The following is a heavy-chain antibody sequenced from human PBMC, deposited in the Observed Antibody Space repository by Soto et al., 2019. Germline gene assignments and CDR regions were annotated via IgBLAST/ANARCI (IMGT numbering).Heavy chain of an antibody. CDR2: INPNSGST. V-gene: IGHV1-2*02. CDR1: GYTFTDHY. D-gene: IGHD4-17*01. J-gene: IGHJ4*02. Sequence: QVQLVQSGAEVKKPGASVKVSCKASGYTFTDHYMHWVRQAPGQGLERMGWINPNSGSTNYAQKIQGRVTMTRDTSISTADMELSRLTSDDTAVYYCARDSYPNDCGDFGDWGQGTLVTVSS. CDR3: ARDSYPNDCGDFGD.